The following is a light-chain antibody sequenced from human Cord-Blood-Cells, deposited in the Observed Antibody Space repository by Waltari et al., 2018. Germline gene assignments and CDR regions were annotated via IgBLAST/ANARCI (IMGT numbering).Light chain of an antibody. CDR2: SNN. Sequence: QSVLTQPPSASGTPGQRVTISCSGSSSNLGSNTVNWYQQLPGTAPKLLIYSNNPRPSGVPDRFSGSKSGTSASLAISGLQSEDEADYYFAAWDDSLNGLVFGGGTKLTVL. J-gene: IGLJ2*01. CDR1: SSNLGSNT. V-gene: IGLV1-44*01. CDR3: AAWDDSLNGLV.